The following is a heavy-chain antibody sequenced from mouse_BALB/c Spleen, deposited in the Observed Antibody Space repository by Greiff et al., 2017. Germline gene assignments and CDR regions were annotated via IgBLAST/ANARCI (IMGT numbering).Heavy chain of an antibody. Sequence: EVPLQQSGAELVKPGASVKLSCTASGFTFNVNYMHWVKQRPEQGLEWIGKIDPANGNTKYDQKFKGKATFTADTSSNTAYMQLSSLTSEDTADYYGSRDPDDWGEGTSGTVSS. J-gene: IGHJ4*01. V-gene: IGHV14-3*02. CDR1: GFTFNVNY. CDR3: SRDPDD. CDR2: IDPANGNT.